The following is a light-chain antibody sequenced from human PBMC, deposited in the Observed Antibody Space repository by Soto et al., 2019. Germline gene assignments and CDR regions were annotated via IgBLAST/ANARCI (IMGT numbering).Light chain of an antibody. CDR1: QSVSSN. V-gene: IGKV3-20*01. J-gene: IGKJ5*01. Sequence: EIVLTQSPGTLSLSPGERATLSCRASQSVSSNLAWYQQKPGQAPRLLIYGASSRATGIPDRFSGSGSGTDFTLTISRLEPEDFAVYYCQQYGSSALTFGQGTRLEIK. CDR2: GAS. CDR3: QQYGSSALT.